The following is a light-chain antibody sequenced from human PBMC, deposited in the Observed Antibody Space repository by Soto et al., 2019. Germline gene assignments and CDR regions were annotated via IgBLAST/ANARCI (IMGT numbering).Light chain of an antibody. CDR3: QQYYSYLRT. V-gene: IGKV1-8*01. CDR2: AAS. Sequence: AIRMTQSPSSLSASTGDRVTITCRASQGISSYLAWYQQKPGKAPKPLIYAASTLQSGVPSRFSGSGSGTDFTLTISCLQSEDFATYYCQQYYSYLRTFGQGTKVDIK. CDR1: QGISSY. J-gene: IGKJ1*01.